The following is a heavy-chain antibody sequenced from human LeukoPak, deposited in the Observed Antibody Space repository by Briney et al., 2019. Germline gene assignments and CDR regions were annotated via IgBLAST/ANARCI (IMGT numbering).Heavy chain of an antibody. CDR3: ARQGLGGGDGSGAFDI. V-gene: IGHV5-51*01. D-gene: IGHD2-21*02. CDR2: IFTGDSDT. Sequence: PGESLKISCKGSGYSFTSYWIGWVRQMPGKGLEWMGIIFTGDSDTRYSPSFQGQVTISTDKSISTAYLQWSSLKASDTAMYYCARQGLGGGDGSGAFDIWGQGTMVTVSS. J-gene: IGHJ3*02. CDR1: GYSFTSYW.